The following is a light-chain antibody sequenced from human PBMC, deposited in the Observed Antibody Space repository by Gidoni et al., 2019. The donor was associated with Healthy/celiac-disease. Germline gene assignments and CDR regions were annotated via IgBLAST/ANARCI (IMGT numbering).Light chain of an antibody. V-gene: IGKV3-20*01. CDR1: QSVSSSY. CDR2: GAS. CDR3: QQYGSSSLT. J-gene: IGKJ4*01. Sequence: EIVLTQYPGTLSLSPGERATLSCRASQSVSSSYLAWYQQKPGQAPRLLIYGASSMATGIPDRFSGSGSGTDFTLTIRRLEPEDFAVYYCQQYGSSSLTFGGGTKVEIK.